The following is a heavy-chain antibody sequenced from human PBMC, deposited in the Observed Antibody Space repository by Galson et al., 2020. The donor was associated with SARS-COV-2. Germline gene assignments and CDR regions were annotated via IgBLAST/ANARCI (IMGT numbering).Heavy chain of an antibody. CDR2: IYYRGHT. V-gene: IGHV4-30-4*01. D-gene: IGHD2-2*01. CDR3: ARQLYSLKADYFYYGMDV. J-gene: IGHJ6*02. CDR1: GVSISSGDFY. Sequence: SETLSLTCTVSGVSISSGDFYWSWIRQSPGKGLEWIGFIYYRGHTYYNPSLKSRISMSLDMSRNQFSLNLSSVTAADTAVYYFARQLYSLKADYFYYGMDVWGQGTTVTVSS.